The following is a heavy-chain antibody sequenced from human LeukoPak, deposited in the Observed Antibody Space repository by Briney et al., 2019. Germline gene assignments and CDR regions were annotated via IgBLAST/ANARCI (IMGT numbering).Heavy chain of an antibody. CDR3: AKDCSSTTCSASFDY. CDR2: MSGSGDST. J-gene: IGHJ4*02. V-gene: IGHV3-23*01. CDR1: GFSFSSYA. D-gene: IGHD2-2*01. Sequence: GGSLRLSCAASGFSFSSYAMNWLRQAPGKGLEWVSHMSGSGDSTYYVDSVRGRFTISRDNSKNTLYLQMNSLRAEDTAVYYCAKDCSSTTCSASFDYWGQGTLVTVSA.